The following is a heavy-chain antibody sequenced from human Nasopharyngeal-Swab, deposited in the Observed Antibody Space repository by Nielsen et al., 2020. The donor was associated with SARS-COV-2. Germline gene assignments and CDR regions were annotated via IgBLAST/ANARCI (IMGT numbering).Heavy chain of an antibody. V-gene: IGHV1-69*13. J-gene: IGHJ6*04. Sequence: SVKVSCKASGDTFNSYAIIWVRQAPGQGLEWMGGIIPIFGTANYAQSFQGRVTITADESTSTVYMELSSLRSEDTAVYYCARDSTSDNSGYYHYYGMDFWGKGTTVTASS. CDR2: IIPIFGTA. D-gene: IGHD1-26*01. CDR1: GDTFNSYA. CDR3: ARDSTSDNSGYYHYYGMDF.